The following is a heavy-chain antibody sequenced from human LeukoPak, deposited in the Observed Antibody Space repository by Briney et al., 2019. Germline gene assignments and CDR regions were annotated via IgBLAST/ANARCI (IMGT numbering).Heavy chain of an antibody. CDR1: GGTFSSYA. CDR2: ISAYNGNT. V-gene: IGHV1-18*01. J-gene: IGHJ5*02. D-gene: IGHD2-2*01. Sequence: ASVKVSCKASGGTFSSYAISWVRQAPGQGLEWMGWISAYNGNTNYAQKLQGRVTMTTDTSTSTAYMELRSLRSDDTAVYYCARVISSTSNWFDPWGQGTLVTVSS. CDR3: ARVISSTSNWFDP.